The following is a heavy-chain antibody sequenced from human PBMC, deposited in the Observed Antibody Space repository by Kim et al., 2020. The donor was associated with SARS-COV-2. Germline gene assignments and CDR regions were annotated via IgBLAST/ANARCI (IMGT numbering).Heavy chain of an antibody. CDR1: GFTFIGSA. Sequence: SVKVSCKASGFTFIGSAMQWVRQARGQRPEWIGWIVVGSGNTDYAQKFQERVTITRDMSTRTAYMELSSLRSEDTAVYYCAAVRDGCGGSCHYDGLSWFDPWGQGTLLTVPS. V-gene: IGHV1-58*02. J-gene: IGHJ5*02. CDR3: AAVRDGCGGSCHYDGLSWFDP. CDR2: IVVGSGNT. D-gene: IGHD2-15*01.